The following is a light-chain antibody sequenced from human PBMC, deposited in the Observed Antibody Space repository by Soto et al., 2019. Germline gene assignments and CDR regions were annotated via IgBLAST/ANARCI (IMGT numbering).Light chain of an antibody. CDR1: QSLLHSNGYNY. V-gene: IGKV2-28*01. CDR3: MQALQTPWT. Sequence: EIVTTQSPLSLPVTPGEPASISCRSSQSLLHSNGYNYLDWYLQKPGQSPQLLIYLGSNRASGVPDRFGGSGAGTDFTLKISRVEAEDVGVYYCMQALQTPWTFGQGTKVEIK. J-gene: IGKJ1*01. CDR2: LGS.